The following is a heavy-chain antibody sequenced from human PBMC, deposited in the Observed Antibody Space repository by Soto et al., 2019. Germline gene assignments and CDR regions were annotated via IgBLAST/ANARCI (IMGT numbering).Heavy chain of an antibody. D-gene: IGHD6-19*01. J-gene: IGHJ4*02. CDR3: AKGDYSSGWPN. Sequence: QVQLVESGGGVVQPGRSLRLSCAASGFTFSSYGMHWVRQAPGKGLEWVAVISYDGSNKYYADSVKGRFTISRDNSKNTLYLQMNSLRAEDTAVHYCAKGDYSSGWPNWGQGTLVTVSS. CDR1: GFTFSSYG. CDR2: ISYDGSNK. V-gene: IGHV3-30*18.